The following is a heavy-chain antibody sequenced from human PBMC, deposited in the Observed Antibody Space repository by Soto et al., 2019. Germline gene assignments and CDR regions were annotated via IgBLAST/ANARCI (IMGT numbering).Heavy chain of an antibody. D-gene: IGHD3-10*01. J-gene: IGHJ6*02. CDR3: ARGGDRPPPYYSYYGMDV. Sequence: SVKVSCKASGGTFGSYAISWVRQAPGQGLEWMGGIIPIFGTANYAQKFQGRVTITADASTSTAYMELSSLRSEDTAVYYCARGGDRPPPYYSYYGMDVWGQGTTVTVSS. CDR1: GGTFGSYA. V-gene: IGHV1-69*13. CDR2: IIPIFGTA.